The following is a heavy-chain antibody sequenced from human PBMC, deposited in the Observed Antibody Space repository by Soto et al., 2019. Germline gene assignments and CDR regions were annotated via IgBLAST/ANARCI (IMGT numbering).Heavy chain of an antibody. CDR2: IQYGGTT. V-gene: IGHV4-39*01. J-gene: IGHJ4*02. CDR1: GGSITRNNHF. Sequence: QLQLQESGPGLVKASETLSLTCTVSGGSITRNNHFWVWIRQSPGKGLEWIGSIQYGGTTNYNPSLKSRVSMSAETSNNQFSRMMNRVTAADTAVYCCTRLGSSGWYQGSYFDYWGQGTLVTVSS. D-gene: IGHD6-19*01. CDR3: TRLGSSGWYQGSYFDY.